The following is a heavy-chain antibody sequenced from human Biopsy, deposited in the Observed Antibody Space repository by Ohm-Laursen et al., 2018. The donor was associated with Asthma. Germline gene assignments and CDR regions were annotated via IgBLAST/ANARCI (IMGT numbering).Heavy chain of an antibody. V-gene: IGHV3-74*01. CDR2: INSDGSST. D-gene: IGHD1-1*01. CDR3: VRDGTDDAFDI. Sequence: SLRLSCAASGFTFSSYWMHWVRQAPGKGLVWVSRINSDGSSTSYADSVKGRFTMARDNSKNTLDLQMNSLREEDTAVYYCVRDGTDDAFDIWGQGTVVSVSS. CDR1: GFTFSSYW. J-gene: IGHJ3*02.